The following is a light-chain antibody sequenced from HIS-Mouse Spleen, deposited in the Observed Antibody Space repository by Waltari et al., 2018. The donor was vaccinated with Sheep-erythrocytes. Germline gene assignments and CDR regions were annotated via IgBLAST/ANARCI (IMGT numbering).Light chain of an antibody. Sequence: SYELTQPPSVSVSPGQTASITCSGDKLGDNYACWYQQKPGQSPVLVIYQDSKRPSGLPERFSGSNSGNTATLTISGTQAMDEADYYCQAWDSSTAWVFGGGTKLTVL. J-gene: IGLJ3*02. CDR1: KLGDNY. V-gene: IGLV3-1*01. CDR3: QAWDSSTAWV. CDR2: QDS.